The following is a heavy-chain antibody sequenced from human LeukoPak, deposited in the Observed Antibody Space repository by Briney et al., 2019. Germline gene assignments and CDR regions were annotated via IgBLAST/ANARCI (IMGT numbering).Heavy chain of an antibody. CDR3: ARGEVGARNYFDY. D-gene: IGHD1-26*01. CDR2: IIPIFGTA. V-gene: IGHV1-69*13. Sequence: SVKVSCKVSGYTLTELSMHWVRQAPGQGLEWMGGIIPIFGTANYAQKFQGRVTITADESTSTAYMELSSLRSEDTAVYYCARGEVGARNYFDYWGQGTLVTVSS. CDR1: GYTLTELS. J-gene: IGHJ4*02.